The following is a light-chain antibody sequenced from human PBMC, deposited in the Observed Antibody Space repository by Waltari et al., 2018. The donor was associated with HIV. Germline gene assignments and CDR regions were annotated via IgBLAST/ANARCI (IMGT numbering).Light chain of an antibody. J-gene: IGKJ3*01. CDR2: DTS. CDR3: QQRSNWPIT. V-gene: IGKV3-11*01. CDR1: QSVNSF. Sequence: EIVSTQSPDTLSLSPGERATLSCRASQSVNSFLAWYQQKPGRAPRLLIYDTSSRATGIPARFSGSGSGTDFTLTISSLEPEDFAFYYCQQRSNWPITFGPGTKVDIK.